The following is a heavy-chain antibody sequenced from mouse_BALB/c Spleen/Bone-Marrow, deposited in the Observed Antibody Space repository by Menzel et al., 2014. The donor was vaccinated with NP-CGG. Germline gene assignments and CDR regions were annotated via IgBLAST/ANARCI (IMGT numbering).Heavy chain of an antibody. D-gene: IGHD1-1*01. CDR3: ARGGSSPAWFAY. CDR1: GYTFTTHW. V-gene: IGHV1-74*04. Sequence: SGAELVRPGASVKLSCKASGYTFTTHWVNWIKQRPGQGLEWIGRIDPSDNETHYNQKFKDKAMLTVDKSSNTAYMQLSSLTSEDSAVYYCARGGSSPAWFAYWAKGLWSLSLQ. J-gene: IGHJ3*01. CDR2: IDPSDNET.